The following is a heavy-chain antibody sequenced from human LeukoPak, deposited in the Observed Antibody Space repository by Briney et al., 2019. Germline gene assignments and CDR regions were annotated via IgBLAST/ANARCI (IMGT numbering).Heavy chain of an antibody. CDR2: ISTYSGNT. CDR3: AREVGGRAGGPNDF. J-gene: IGHJ4*02. Sequence: GASVRVSCKTSGYTFTSYGVTWVRQAPGQGLEGEGWISTYSGNTQNSKKNQGRGCMTTDTDTRKDYMDLRRLTSDVTGVYYCAREVGGRAGGPNDFWGQGTLVTVSS. D-gene: IGHD1-26*01. CDR1: GYTFTSYG. V-gene: IGHV1-18*01.